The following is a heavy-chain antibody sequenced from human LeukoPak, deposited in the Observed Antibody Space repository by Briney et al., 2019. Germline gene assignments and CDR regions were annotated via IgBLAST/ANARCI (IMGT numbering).Heavy chain of an antibody. J-gene: IGHJ4*02. CDR3: ASLSAPRSGWYLYYFDY. V-gene: IGHV3-7*01. Sequence: GGSLRLSCAASRFTFSNYWMNWVRQAPGKGLEWVASIKEDGSDKYYVDSVKGRFTISRDNAKNSLYLQMNSLRVEDTAVYYCASLSAPRSGWYLYYFDYWGQGTLVTVSS. D-gene: IGHD6-19*01. CDR1: RFTFSNYW. CDR2: IKEDGSDK.